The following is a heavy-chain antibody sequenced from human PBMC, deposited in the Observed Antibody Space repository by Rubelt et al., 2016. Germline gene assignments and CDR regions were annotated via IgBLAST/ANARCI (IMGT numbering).Heavy chain of an antibody. CDR1: GFTFSTTH. J-gene: IGHJ4*02. V-gene: IGHV3-48*04. D-gene: IGHD4-11*01. CDR3: ARGYLSNSFDY. CDR2: ISSSSSTI. Sequence: SGGGLVQPGGSLRLSCAVSGFTFSTTHMNWVRQAPGKGLEWVSYISSSSSTIYYADSVKGRFTISRDNAKNSLYLQMDSLRAEDTAVYYCARGYLSNSFDYWGQGTLVTVSS.